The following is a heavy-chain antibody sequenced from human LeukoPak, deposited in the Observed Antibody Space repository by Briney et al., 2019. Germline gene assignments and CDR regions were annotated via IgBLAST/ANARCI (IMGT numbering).Heavy chain of an antibody. CDR1: GYIFTNYW. CDR2: IYPGDFDT. J-gene: IGHJ3*02. V-gene: IGHV5-51*01. Sequence: GESLQISCKGSGYIFTNYWIGWVRQMPGKGLEWMGIIYPGDFDTRYSPSFEGRVTISAEKSISTAYLQWSSLKASDTAIYYCARRVTFGGSIVAAFDIWGQGTMVTVSS. D-gene: IGHD3-16*02. CDR3: ARRVTFGGSIVAAFDI.